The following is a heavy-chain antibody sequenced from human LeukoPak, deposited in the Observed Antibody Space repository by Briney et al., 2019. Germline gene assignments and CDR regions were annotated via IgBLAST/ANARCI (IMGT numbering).Heavy chain of an antibody. D-gene: IGHD2/OR15-2a*01. V-gene: IGHV1-46*01. CDR2: INPSGGST. J-gene: IGHJ6*02. Sequence: GASVKVSCKASGYTFTSYGISWVRQAPGQGLEWMGIINPSGGSTSYAQKFQGRVTMTRDTSTSTVYMELSSLRSEDTAVCYCARNQYSDRWTGSPYYYYGMDVWGQGTTVTVSS. CDR3: ARNQYSDRWTGSPYYYYGMDV. CDR1: GYTFTSYG.